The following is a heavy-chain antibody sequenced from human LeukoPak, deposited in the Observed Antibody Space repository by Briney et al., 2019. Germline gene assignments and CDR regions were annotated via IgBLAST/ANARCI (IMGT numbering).Heavy chain of an antibody. D-gene: IGHD1-26*01. Sequence: SETLSLTCTVSGYSISSGYYWGWIRQPPGKGLEWIGSIYHSGSTYYNPSLKSRVTISVDTSKNQFSLKLSSVTAADTAVYYCARDHTGSSRFDPWGQGTLVTVSS. CDR1: GYSISSGYY. CDR3: ARDHTGSSRFDP. V-gene: IGHV4-38-2*02. J-gene: IGHJ5*02. CDR2: IYHSGST.